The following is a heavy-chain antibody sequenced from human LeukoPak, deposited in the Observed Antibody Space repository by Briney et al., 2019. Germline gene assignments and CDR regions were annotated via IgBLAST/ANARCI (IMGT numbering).Heavy chain of an antibody. CDR2: INTNTGNP. CDR3: AREPLSSSWSYYYYYGMDV. J-gene: IGHJ6*02. Sequence: ASVKVSCKASGYTFTSYAMNWVRQAPGQGLEWMGWINTNTGNPTYAQGFTGRFVFSLDTSVSTAYLQISSLKAEDTAVYYCAREPLSSSWSYYYYYGMDVWGQGTTVTVPS. CDR1: GYTFTSYA. V-gene: IGHV7-4-1*02. D-gene: IGHD6-13*01.